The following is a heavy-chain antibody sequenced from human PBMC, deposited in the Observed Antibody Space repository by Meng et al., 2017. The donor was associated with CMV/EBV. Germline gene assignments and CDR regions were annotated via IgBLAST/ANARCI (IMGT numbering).Heavy chain of an antibody. D-gene: IGHD3-3*01. CDR1: GFMFRNYG. Sequence: GESLKISCVVSGFMFRNYGMHWVRQAPGKGLEWVAGIWYDGSNRNYADSVKGRFTISRDNSKNTLYLQMNSLRAEDTAVYYCASKFWSGFYYYGMDVWGQGTTVTVSS. J-gene: IGHJ6*02. CDR2: IWYDGSNR. V-gene: IGHV3-33*01. CDR3: ASKFWSGFYYYGMDV.